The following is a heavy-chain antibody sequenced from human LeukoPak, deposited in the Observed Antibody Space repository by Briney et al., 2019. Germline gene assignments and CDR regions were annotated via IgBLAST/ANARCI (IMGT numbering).Heavy chain of an antibody. CDR1: GFTFSSYS. CDR2: ISSSSSYI. Sequence: PGGSLRLSCAASGFTFSSYSMNWVRQAPGKGLEWVSSISSSSSYIYYADSVKGRFTISRDNAKNSLYLQMNSLRAEDTAVYYCAGGAPGSGSYYTNDAFDIWGQGTMVTVSS. J-gene: IGHJ3*02. CDR3: AGGAPGSGSYYTNDAFDI. V-gene: IGHV3-21*01. D-gene: IGHD3-10*01.